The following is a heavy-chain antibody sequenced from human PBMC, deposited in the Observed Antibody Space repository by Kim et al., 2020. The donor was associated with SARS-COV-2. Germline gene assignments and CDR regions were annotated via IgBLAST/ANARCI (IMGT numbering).Heavy chain of an antibody. Sequence: SETLSLTCAVYGGSFSGYYWSWIRQPPGKGLEWIGEINHSGSTNYNPSLKSRVTISVDTSKNQFSLKLSSVTAADTAVYYCARGHQGSGWLLLRGAFDIWGQGTMVTVSS. CDR3: ARGHQGSGWLLLRGAFDI. CDR2: INHSGST. J-gene: IGHJ3*02. D-gene: IGHD3-22*01. CDR1: GGSFSGYY. V-gene: IGHV4-34*01.